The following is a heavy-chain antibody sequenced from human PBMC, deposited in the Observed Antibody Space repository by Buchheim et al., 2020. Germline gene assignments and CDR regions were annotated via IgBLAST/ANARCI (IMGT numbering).Heavy chain of an antibody. Sequence: EVQLVESGGGLVQPGGSLRLSCSAPGFPFSIYWMHWVRQAPGKGLAWFSHINREGTTTNYADSVRGRFTLSRANGKNTLYLQMNNLRAEDTAVYYCVRDMYGSGDYWGQGTL. J-gene: IGHJ4*02. CDR1: GFPFSIYW. D-gene: IGHD3-10*01. CDR2: INREGTTT. CDR3: VRDMYGSGDY. V-gene: IGHV3-74*01.